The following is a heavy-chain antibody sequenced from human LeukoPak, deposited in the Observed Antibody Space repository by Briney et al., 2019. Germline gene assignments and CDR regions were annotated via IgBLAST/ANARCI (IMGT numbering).Heavy chain of an antibody. D-gene: IGHD6-13*01. CDR2: ISSSSSYI. Sequence: AGGSLRLSCAASGFTFSSYSMNWVRQAPGKGLEWVSSISSSSSYIYYADSVKGRFTISRDNAKNSLYLQMNSLRAEDTAVYYCASYSDPIAAAGTGFDYWGQGTLVTVSS. V-gene: IGHV3-21*01. CDR3: ASYSDPIAAAGTGFDY. J-gene: IGHJ4*02. CDR1: GFTFSSYS.